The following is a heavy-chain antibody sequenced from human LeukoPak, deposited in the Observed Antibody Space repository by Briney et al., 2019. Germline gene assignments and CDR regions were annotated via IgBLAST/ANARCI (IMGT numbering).Heavy chain of an antibody. V-gene: IGHV1-46*01. CDR1: KYTFTSYY. D-gene: IGHD3-3*01. Sequence: ASVKVSCKASKYTFTSYYMHWVRQAPGQGLEWMGIINPSGGSTSYAQKFQGRVTMTRDTSTSTVYMELSSLRSEDTAVYYCARGLSDFWSGYYSNWFDPWGQGTLVTVSS. CDR3: ARGLSDFWSGYYSNWFDP. CDR2: INPSGGST. J-gene: IGHJ5*02.